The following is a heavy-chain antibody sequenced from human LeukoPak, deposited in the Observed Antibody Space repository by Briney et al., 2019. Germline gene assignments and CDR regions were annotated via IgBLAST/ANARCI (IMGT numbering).Heavy chain of an antibody. CDR2: IYYSGST. Sequence: PSETLSLTCTVSGGSISSYYWSWIRQPPGKGLERIGYIYYSGSTNYNPSLKSRVTISVDTSENQFSLKLSSVTAADTAVYYCARELGIIAARSPYYYYYYMDVWGKGTTVTVSS. J-gene: IGHJ6*03. D-gene: IGHD6-6*01. CDR1: GGSISSYY. V-gene: IGHV4-59*01. CDR3: ARELGIIAARSPYYYYYYMDV.